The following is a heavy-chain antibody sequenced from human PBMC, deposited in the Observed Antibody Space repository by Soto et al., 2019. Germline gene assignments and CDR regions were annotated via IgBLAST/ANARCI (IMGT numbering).Heavy chain of an antibody. CDR1: GGSISSYY. D-gene: IGHD3-16*01. Sequence: QVQLQESCPGLVKPSETLSLTCTVSGGSISSYYLSWIRQHPGKGLEWIGYIYYSGSTNYNPSLKSRVTISVDTSKNQFSLKLSSVTAADTAVYYCARTLRPYYYYYYMDVWGKGTTVTVSS. J-gene: IGHJ6*03. CDR3: ARTLRPYYYYYYMDV. V-gene: IGHV4-59*01. CDR2: IYYSGST.